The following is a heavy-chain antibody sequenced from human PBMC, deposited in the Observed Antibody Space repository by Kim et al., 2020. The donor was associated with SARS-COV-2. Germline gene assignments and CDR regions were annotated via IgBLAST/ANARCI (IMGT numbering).Heavy chain of an antibody. CDR1: GGSFSGYY. D-gene: IGHD6-13*01. V-gene: IGHV4-34*01. Sequence: SETLSLTCAVYGGSFSGYYWRWIRQPPGKGLEWIGEINHSGSTNYNPSLKSRVTISVDTSKNQFSLKLSSVTAADTAVYYCARGGLGSSSWSGAFDIWGQGTMVTVSS. CDR2: INHSGST. CDR3: ARGGLGSSSWSGAFDI. J-gene: IGHJ3*02.